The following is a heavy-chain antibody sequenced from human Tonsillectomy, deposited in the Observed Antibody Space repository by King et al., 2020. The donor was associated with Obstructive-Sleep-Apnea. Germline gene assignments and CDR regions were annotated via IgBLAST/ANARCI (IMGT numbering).Heavy chain of an antibody. CDR3: ARHPPLDSYSSSLNQNWYFDL. Sequence: QLQESGSGLVKPSQTLSLTCAVSGGSISSGAYSWSWIRQPPGKGLEWIGYIYHSGSTYYNPSLKSRVTISLDRSKNQFSLHLSSVTAADTAVYYCARHPPLDSYSSSLNQNWYFDLWGRGTLVTVSS. D-gene: IGHD6-13*01. CDR1: GGSISSGAYS. CDR2: IYHSGST. V-gene: IGHV4-30-2*01. J-gene: IGHJ2*01.